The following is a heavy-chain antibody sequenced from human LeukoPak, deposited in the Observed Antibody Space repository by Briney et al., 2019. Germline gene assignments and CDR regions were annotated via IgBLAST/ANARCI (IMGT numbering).Heavy chain of an antibody. V-gene: IGHV4-59*12. Sequence: SVTLSFTCTVSGVSITSYYWGWIRQLPGKGMKWLGYIYYSGSTNYKPSLRSRVTIAVETSKHHFSLKLSSVTAADTAVYYCARAGGAAAGTLDSIQLGHSSGWSTGASYYHGRHVGGKETRVRVSS. CDR3: ARAGGAAAGTLDSIQLGHSSGWSTGASYYHGRHV. J-gene: IGHJ6*04. CDR2: IYYSGST. D-gene: IGHD6-13*01. CDR1: GVSITSYY.